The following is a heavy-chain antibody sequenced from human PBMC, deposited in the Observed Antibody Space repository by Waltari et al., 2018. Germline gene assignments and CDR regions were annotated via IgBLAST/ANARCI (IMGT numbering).Heavy chain of an antibody. CDR1: GGSFSGYY. Sequence: QVQLQQWGAGLLKPSETLSLTCAVYGGSFSGYYWSWIRQPPGKGLGWIGEINHMRSTTYDPSLKTRVTISVDTSKNQFSLKLSSVTAADTAVYSFARGGRVTIFAYYYYGMDVWGQGTTVTVSS. D-gene: IGHD3-3*01. CDR2: INHMRST. CDR3: ARGGRVTIFAYYYYGMDV. J-gene: IGHJ6*02. V-gene: IGHV4-34*01.